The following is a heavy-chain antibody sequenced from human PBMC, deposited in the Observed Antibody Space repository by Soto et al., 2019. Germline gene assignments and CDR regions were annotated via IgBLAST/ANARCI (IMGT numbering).Heavy chain of an antibody. V-gene: IGHV3-30*03. D-gene: IGHD1-26*01. CDR3: TSPSGSLRDY. CDR1: GFTFSTYA. Sequence: PGGSLRLSCAASGFTFSTYAMNWVRQAPGKGLEWVSLITYNGGKKDYADSVKGRFTISRDNSKNTAYLQMNSLKAEDTAVYYCTSPSGSLRDYWGQGTLVTVSS. J-gene: IGHJ4*02. CDR2: ITYNGGKK.